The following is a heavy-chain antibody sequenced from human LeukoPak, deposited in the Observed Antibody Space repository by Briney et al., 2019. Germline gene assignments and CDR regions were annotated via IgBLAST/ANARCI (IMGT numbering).Heavy chain of an antibody. V-gene: IGHV3-23*01. Sequence: GGSLRLSCAASGFTFSSYAMSWVRQAPGKGLEWVSALSGSGGTTYYADSVKGRFTISRDNSKNTLYLQMNSLRAEDTAVYYCAKDIPVYGDYEDYWGQGPLVTVSS. D-gene: IGHD4-17*01. CDR2: LSGSGGTT. CDR3: AKDIPVYGDYEDY. J-gene: IGHJ4*02. CDR1: GFTFSSYA.